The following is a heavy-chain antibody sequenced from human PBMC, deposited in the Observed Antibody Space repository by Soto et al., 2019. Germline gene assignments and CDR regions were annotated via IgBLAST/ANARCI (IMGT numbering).Heavy chain of an antibody. CDR2: INSTGTT. J-gene: IGHJ4*02. D-gene: IGHD3-10*01. CDR3: AKDGRGSGSHYDSFGY. Sequence: EVQLVESGGGLIQPGGSLKLSCAASGFTVGNNYMSWVRQAPGKGLEWVSLINSTGTTKYADSVKGRFTVSRDNDKNTLYLQMNSLRAEDTAVYYCAKDGRGSGSHYDSFGYWGQGTLVTVSS. CDR1: GFTVGNNY. V-gene: IGHV3-53*01.